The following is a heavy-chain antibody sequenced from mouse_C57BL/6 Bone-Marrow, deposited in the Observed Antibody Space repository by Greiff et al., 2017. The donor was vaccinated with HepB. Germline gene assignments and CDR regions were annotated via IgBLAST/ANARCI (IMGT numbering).Heavy chain of an antibody. CDR1: GYTFTEYT. V-gene: IGHV1-62-2*01. CDR2: FYPGSGSI. D-gene: IGHD1-1*01. Sequence: VQGVESGAELVKPGASVKLSCKASGYTFTEYTIHWVKQRSGQGLEWIGWFYPGSGSIKYNEKFKDKATLTADKSSSTVYMELSRLTSEDSAVYFWARHEVIGIYYYYGSSPAWFAYWGQGTLVTVSA. CDR3: ARHEVIGIYYYYGSSPAWFAY. J-gene: IGHJ3*01.